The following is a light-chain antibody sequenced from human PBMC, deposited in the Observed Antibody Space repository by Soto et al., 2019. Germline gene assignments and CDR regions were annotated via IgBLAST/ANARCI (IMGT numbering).Light chain of an antibody. V-gene: IGKV3-20*01. J-gene: IGKJ1*01. CDR2: GAS. CDR1: QSVSSSY. CDR3: QQYGSFPGT. Sequence: ELVLPQSPGTLSLSPGERATLSCRASQSVSSSYLAWYQQQPGQAPRLLIYGASSRATGIPDRFSGRGSGTDFTLTIRRLEAEDFAVYYCQQYGSFPGTFGQGTKVEIK.